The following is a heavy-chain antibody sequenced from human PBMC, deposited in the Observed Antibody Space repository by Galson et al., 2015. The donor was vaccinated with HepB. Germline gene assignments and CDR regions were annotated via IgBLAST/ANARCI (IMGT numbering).Heavy chain of an antibody. CDR2: IYSGGST. D-gene: IGHD4-11*01. CDR1: GFTVSSNY. CDR3: ARELQYYYYGMDV. Sequence: SLRLSCAASGFTVSSNYMSWVRQAPGKGLEWVSVIYSGGSTYYADSVKGRFTISRDNSKNTLYLQMNSLRAEDTAVYHCARELQYYYYGMDVWGQGTTVTVSS. J-gene: IGHJ6*02. V-gene: IGHV3-66*01.